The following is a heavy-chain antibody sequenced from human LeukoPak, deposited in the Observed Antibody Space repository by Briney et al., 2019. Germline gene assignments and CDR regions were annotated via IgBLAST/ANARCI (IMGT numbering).Heavy chain of an antibody. CDR3: VKGTNYFDSSGHRLYYFDY. J-gene: IGHJ4*02. CDR1: GFTFSNYG. Sequence: GGSLKLSCAVSGFTFSNYGMSWDRQAPGKGLEWVSAISGSGGNIYYTDSAKGRFTISRDNSKNTLYLQMNSLRADDTAVYYCVKGTNYFDSSGHRLYYFDYWGQGTLVTVSS. D-gene: IGHD3-22*01. CDR2: ISGSGGNI. V-gene: IGHV3-23*01.